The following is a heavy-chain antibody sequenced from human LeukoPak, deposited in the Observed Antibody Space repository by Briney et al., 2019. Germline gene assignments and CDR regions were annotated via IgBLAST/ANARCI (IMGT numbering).Heavy chain of an antibody. CDR2: IYTSGST. V-gene: IGHV4-4*07. D-gene: IGHD6-6*01. Sequence: SETLSLTCSVSGGSIKSYYWSWIRQPAGKGLEWIGRIYTSGSTNYNPSLKSRVTMSVDTSKNQFSLKLSSVTAADTAVYYCARPTLEYSSSFLTDWGQGTLVTVSS. J-gene: IGHJ4*02. CDR1: GGSIKSYY. CDR3: ARPTLEYSSSFLTD.